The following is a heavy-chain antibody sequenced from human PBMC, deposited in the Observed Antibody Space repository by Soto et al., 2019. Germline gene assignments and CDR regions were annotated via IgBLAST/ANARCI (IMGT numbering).Heavy chain of an antibody. V-gene: IGHV1-46*01. CDR3: ASARWDDFWSGSVGDYYYYYGMDV. D-gene: IGHD3-3*01. Sequence: QVQLVQSGAEVKKPGASVKVSCKASGYTFTSYYMHWVRQAPGQGLEWMGIINPSGGSTSYAQKFQGRVTMTRDTSTSTVYMELSSLRSEDTAVYYCASARWDDFWSGSVGDYYYYYGMDVWGQGTTVTVSS. CDR1: GYTFTSYY. CDR2: INPSGGST. J-gene: IGHJ6*02.